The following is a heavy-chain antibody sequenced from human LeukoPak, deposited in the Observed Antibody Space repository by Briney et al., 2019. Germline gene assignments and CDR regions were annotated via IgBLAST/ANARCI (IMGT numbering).Heavy chain of an antibody. CDR1: GGTFSSYA. CDR3: ASAKEGYSYGYYYYYMDV. Sequence: ASVKVSCKASGGTFSSYAISWVRQAPGQGLEWMGGIIPIFGTANYAQKFQGRVTITADKSTSTAYMELSSLRSEDTAVYYCASAKEGYSYGYYYYYMDVWGKGTTVTVSS. D-gene: IGHD5-18*01. V-gene: IGHV1-69*06. CDR2: IIPIFGTA. J-gene: IGHJ6*03.